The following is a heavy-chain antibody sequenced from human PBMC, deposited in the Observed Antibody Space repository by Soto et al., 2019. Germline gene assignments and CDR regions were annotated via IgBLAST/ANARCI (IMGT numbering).Heavy chain of an antibody. J-gene: IGHJ4*02. CDR2: IYYSGST. Sequence: SETLYITCTVSGGSVSSGSYYWSWIRQPPGKGLEWIGYIYYSGSTNYNPSLKSRVTISVDTSKNQFSLKLSSVTAADTAVYYCARAYSGSWESDYWGQGTLVTVSS. D-gene: IGHD1-26*01. CDR3: ARAYSGSWESDY. V-gene: IGHV4-61*01. CDR1: GGSVSSGSYY.